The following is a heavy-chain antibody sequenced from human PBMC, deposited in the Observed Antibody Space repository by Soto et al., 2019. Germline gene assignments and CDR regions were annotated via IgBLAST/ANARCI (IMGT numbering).Heavy chain of an antibody. V-gene: IGHV4-39*07. CDR2: FYYSGST. CDR1: GGSISSSSYY. J-gene: IGHJ6*02. D-gene: IGHD2-21*02. CDR3: ARDLLGYCGTDCDLLDV. Sequence: PSGTLSLTCTVSGGSISSSSYYWAWIRQPTGKGREWIGTFYYSGSTVYNPSFKSRVTISVDTSKNQFSLKLNSVTAADTAVYYCARDLLGYCGTDCDLLDVWGQGTTVTVSS.